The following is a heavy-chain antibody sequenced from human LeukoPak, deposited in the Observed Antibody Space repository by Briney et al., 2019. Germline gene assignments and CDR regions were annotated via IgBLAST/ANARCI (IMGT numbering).Heavy chain of an antibody. V-gene: IGHV3-21*01. CDR1: GFTFSSYS. Sequence: PGGSLRLSCAASGFTFSSYSMNWVRQAPGKGLEWVSSISSSSSYIYYADSVKGRFTISRDNAKNSLYLQMNSLRAEDTAEYYCARSLVTAISIGYWGQGTLVTVSS. CDR2: ISSSSSYI. D-gene: IGHD2-21*02. CDR3: ARSLVTAISIGY. J-gene: IGHJ4*02.